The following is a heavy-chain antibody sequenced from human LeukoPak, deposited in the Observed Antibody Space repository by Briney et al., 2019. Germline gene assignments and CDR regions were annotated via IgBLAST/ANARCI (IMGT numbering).Heavy chain of an antibody. CDR2: INQDGSEK. CDR3: ARDPDMVRGVNFDY. J-gene: IGHJ4*02. D-gene: IGHD3-10*01. CDR1: GLTFSSHW. Sequence: GGSLRLSCAAAGLTFSSHWMNWVRQAPGEGLEWVANINQDGSEKYYVDSVKGRFTISRDNTKNSLYLQMNSLRAEDTAVYYCARDPDMVRGVNFDYWGQGTLVTVSS. V-gene: IGHV3-7*03.